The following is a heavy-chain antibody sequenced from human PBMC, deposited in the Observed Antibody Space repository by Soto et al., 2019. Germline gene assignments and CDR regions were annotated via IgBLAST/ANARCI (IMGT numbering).Heavy chain of an antibody. CDR3: ARDVGYGLIDY. J-gene: IGHJ4*02. Sequence: QVQLVQSGAEVKKPGASVKVSCKASGYTFTSYGISWVRQAPGQGLEWMGWINPYNGNTNYAQKLQGRVTMTTGPSTSTSYMELRSLRSDDTAVYYWARDVGYGLIDYWGQGTLVTVSS. V-gene: IGHV1-18*01. CDR2: INPYNGNT. CDR1: GYTFTSYG. D-gene: IGHD5-18*01.